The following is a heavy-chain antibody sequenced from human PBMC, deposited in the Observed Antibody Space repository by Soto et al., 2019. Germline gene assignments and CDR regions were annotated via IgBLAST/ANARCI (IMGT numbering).Heavy chain of an antibody. CDR3: ARVAAAYGSGSYYNGADWFDP. J-gene: IGHJ5*02. Sequence: SQTLSLTCAISGDSVSSNSAAWNWIRQSPSRGLEWLGRTCYRSKWYNDYAVSVKSRITINPDTSKNQFSLHLNSVTPEDTAVYYCARVAAAYGSGSYYNGADWFDPWGQGTLVTVSS. V-gene: IGHV6-1*01. CDR2: TCYRSKWYN. D-gene: IGHD3-10*01. CDR1: GDSVSSNSAA.